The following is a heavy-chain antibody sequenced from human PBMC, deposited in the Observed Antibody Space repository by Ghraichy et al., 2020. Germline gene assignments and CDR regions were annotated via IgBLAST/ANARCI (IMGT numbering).Heavy chain of an antibody. CDR2: IYTSGST. V-gene: IGHV4-61*02. D-gene: IGHD2-15*01. CDR1: GGSISSGSYY. CDR3: ARGGHCSGGSCYFTTSFDY. J-gene: IGHJ4*02. Sequence: SETLSLTCTVSGGSISSGSYYWSWIRQPAGKGLEWIGRIYTSGSTNYNPSLKSRVTISVDTSKNQFSLKLSSVTAADTAVYYCARGGHCSGGSCYFTTSFDYWGQGTLVTVSS.